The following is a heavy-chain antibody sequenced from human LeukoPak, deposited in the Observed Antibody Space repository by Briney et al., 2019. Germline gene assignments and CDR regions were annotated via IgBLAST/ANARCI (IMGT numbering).Heavy chain of an antibody. D-gene: IGHD2-2*01. CDR2: VFSNDEK. J-gene: IGHJ5*02. Sequence: SGPVLVKPTETLTLTCTVSGFSLNNARMGVSWIRQPPGKALEWLARVFSNDEKSYSTSLQSRLTISKDTSRGQVVLTMTNMAPVDTATYYCARIPVVPGESWFDPWGQGTLVTDSS. CDR3: ARIPVVPGESWFDP. CDR1: GFSLNNARMG. V-gene: IGHV2-26*01.